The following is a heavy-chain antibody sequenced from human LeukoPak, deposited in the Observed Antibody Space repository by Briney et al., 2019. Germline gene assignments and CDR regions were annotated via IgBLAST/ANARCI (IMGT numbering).Heavy chain of an antibody. Sequence: PSQTLSLTCTGSGGSISSGDYYWSWIRQSPGEGLEWIGYIYYNGNTYYNPSLKSRVSISRDRSKSQFSLKLNSVTAADTAVYYCARVVYDVLTGYYVDYWGQGTLVTVSS. D-gene: IGHD3-9*01. J-gene: IGHJ4*02. V-gene: IGHV4-30-4*01. CDR3: ARVVYDVLTGYYVDY. CDR2: IYYNGNT. CDR1: GGSISSGDYY.